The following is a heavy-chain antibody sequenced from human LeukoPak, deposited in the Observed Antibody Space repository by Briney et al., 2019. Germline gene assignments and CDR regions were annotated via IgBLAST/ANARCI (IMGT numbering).Heavy chain of an antibody. CDR2: IYYSGST. CDR3: GRESRGVGATGY. J-gene: IGHJ4*02. CDR1: GGSISSNH. Sequence: SQTLALTCTVSGGSISSNHGSWIRRPPGKGLEGIGCIYYSGSTNYNPSLKSRVPMSVDTSKNQLSLTLISVRAADTAVYYCGRESRGVGATGYWGQGTLVTV. D-gene: IGHD1-26*01. V-gene: IGHV4-59*12.